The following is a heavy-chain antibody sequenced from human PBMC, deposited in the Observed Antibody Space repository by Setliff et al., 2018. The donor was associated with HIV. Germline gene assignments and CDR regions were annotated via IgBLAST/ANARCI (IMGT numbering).Heavy chain of an antibody. J-gene: IGHJ3*02. CDR3: AKDYGDGHNWGAFDI. Sequence: PGGSLRLSCEASGFTFDDYAMHWGRQAPGKGLEWVAGINWNSVSRAYADSVQGRFTISRDNVKNLVYLEMNSLRPEDTALYFCAKDYGDGHNWGAFDIWGQGIMVTVSS. V-gene: IGHV3-9*01. CDR2: INWNSVSR. D-gene: IGHD1-1*01. CDR1: GFTFDDYA.